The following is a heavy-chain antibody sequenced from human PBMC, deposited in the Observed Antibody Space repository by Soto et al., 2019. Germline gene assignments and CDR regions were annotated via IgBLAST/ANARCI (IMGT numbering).Heavy chain of an antibody. J-gene: IGHJ4*02. V-gene: IGHV4-30-4*01. CDR1: GGSINSGDYY. CDR3: ARARGHYYGSGSYGTFDY. D-gene: IGHD3-10*01. Sequence: QVQLQESGPGLVKPSQTLSLTCTVSGGSINSGDYYRSWIRQPPVKGLEWIGYIYYTGSTYYNPSLKSRVIISADTSKNQFSLKLNSVTAADTAVYYCARARGHYYGSGSYGTFDYWGQGTLVTVSS. CDR2: IYYTGST.